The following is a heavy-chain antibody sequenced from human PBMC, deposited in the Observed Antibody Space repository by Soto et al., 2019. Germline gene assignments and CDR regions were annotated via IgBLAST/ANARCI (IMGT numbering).Heavy chain of an antibody. V-gene: IGHV3-30*18. Sequence: GGSLRLSRAASGFTFSSYGVHWVRQAPGKGLEWVAVISYDGSNKYYADSVKGRFTISRDNSKNTLYLQMNSLRAEDTAVYYCAKDPYSYGYDFDYWGQGTLVTVSS. CDR3: AKDPYSYGYDFDY. J-gene: IGHJ4*02. CDR1: GFTFSSYG. CDR2: ISYDGSNK. D-gene: IGHD5-18*01.